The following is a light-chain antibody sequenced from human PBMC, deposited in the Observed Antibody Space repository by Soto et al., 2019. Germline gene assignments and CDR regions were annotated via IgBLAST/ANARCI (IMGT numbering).Light chain of an antibody. V-gene: IGKV3-15*01. CDR1: QSVSNN. Sequence: ETVMTQSPATLSVSPGERATLSCRASQSVSNNLAWYQQKPGRAPRLLIHDASTRATGIPARFSGSGFGTEFTLTISSLQSEDFAVYYCQQHNDWPLWTFGQGTKVEI. CDR2: DAS. CDR3: QQHNDWPLWT. J-gene: IGKJ1*01.